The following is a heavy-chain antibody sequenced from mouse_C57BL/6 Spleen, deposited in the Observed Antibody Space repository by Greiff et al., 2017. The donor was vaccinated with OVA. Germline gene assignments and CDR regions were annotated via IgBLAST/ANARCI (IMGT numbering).Heavy chain of an antibody. CDR1: GYTFTSYG. V-gene: IGHV1-81*01. CDR2: IYPRSGNT. CDR3: ARREGYYYGSSGDYYAMDY. D-gene: IGHD1-1*01. Sequence: VQLQQSGAELARPGASVKLSCKASGYTFTSYGISWVKQRTGQGLEWIGEIYPRSGNTYYNEKFKGKATLTADKSSSTAYMELRSLTSEDSAVYFWARREGYYYGSSGDYYAMDYWGQGTSVTVSS. J-gene: IGHJ4*01.